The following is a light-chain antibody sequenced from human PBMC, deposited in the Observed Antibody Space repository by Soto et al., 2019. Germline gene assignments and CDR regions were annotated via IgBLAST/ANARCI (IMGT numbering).Light chain of an antibody. CDR2: AAS. CDR3: QQSYNTQGT. V-gene: IGKV1-39*01. J-gene: IGKJ2*01. CDR1: QSISSF. Sequence: DIPMTQSPSSLSASVGDRVTITCRASQSISSFLNWYQQKPGKAPKLLIYAASDLQSGVPSKFSGSGSGTDFTLTISSLQPEDFATYYCQQSYNTQGTFGQGTKLEIK.